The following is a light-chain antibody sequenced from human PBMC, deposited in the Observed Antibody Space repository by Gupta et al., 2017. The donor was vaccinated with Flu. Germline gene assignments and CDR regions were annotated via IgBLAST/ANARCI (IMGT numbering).Light chain of an antibody. J-gene: IGLJ3*02. V-gene: IGLV7-43*01. CDR1: TGAVTSSYY. Sequence: QPVVTPQPSLPVSPGGPVTLTCASSTGAVTSSYYPNWFQQRPGQAPRALIYSSSNKHSWTPARFSGSLLGGTAALTLSGVQPEDEAEYYCLLYWGGAQTHWVFGGGTKLTVL. CDR2: SSS. CDR3: LLYWGGAQTHWV.